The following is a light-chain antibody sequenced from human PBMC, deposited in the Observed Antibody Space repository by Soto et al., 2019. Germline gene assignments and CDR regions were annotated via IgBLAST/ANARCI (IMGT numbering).Light chain of an antibody. CDR3: GTWDSSRSAV. Sequence: QSVLTQPPSVSAAPGQKVTISCSGSSSNIGNNYVSWYQQLPGTAPKLLIYDNNKRPSGIPDRFSGSNSGTSATLGITGLQTGDEADYYCGTWDSSRSAVFGGGTKLTVL. CDR2: DNN. V-gene: IGLV1-51*01. J-gene: IGLJ2*01. CDR1: SSNIGNNY.